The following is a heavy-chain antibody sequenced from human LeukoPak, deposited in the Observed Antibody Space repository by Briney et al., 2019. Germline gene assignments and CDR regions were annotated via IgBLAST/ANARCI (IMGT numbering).Heavy chain of an antibody. D-gene: IGHD5-12*01. CDR1: GYTFTGYY. CDR3: ARGRGYDPNDAFDI. V-gene: IGHV1-2*04. Sequence: ASVKVSCTASGYTFTGYYMHWVRQAPGQGLEWMGWINPNSGGTNYAQKFQGWVTMTRDTSISTAYMELSRLRSDDTAVYYCARGRGYDPNDAFDIWGQGTMVTVSS. J-gene: IGHJ3*02. CDR2: INPNSGGT.